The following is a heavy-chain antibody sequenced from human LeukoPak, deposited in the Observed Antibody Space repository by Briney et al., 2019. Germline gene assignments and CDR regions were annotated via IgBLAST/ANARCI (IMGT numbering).Heavy chain of an antibody. CDR1: GGSISSYY. CDR2: VYYSGST. D-gene: IGHD6-13*01. J-gene: IGHJ3*02. CDR3: ARRYSSSWYMSAFDI. Sequence: SETLSLTCTVSGGSISSYYWSWIRQPPGKGLEWIGYVYYSGSTNYNPSLKSRVTISVDTSKNQFSLKLSSVTAADTAVYYCARRYSSSWYMSAFDIWGQGTMVTVSS. V-gene: IGHV4-59*01.